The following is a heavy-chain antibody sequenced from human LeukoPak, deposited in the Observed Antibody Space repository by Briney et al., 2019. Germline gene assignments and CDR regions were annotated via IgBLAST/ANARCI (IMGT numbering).Heavy chain of an antibody. V-gene: IGHV3-30*02. D-gene: IGHD4-17*01. CDR1: GFTFSSYG. CDR3: AKDRYGDQNWFDP. J-gene: IGHJ5*02. Sequence: LPGGSLRLSCAASGFTFSSYGMHWVRQAPGKGLEGVAVIWYDGSNKYYADSVKGRFTISRDNSKNTLYLQMNSLRAEDTAVYYCAKDRYGDQNWFDPWGQGTLVTVSS. CDR2: IWYDGSNK.